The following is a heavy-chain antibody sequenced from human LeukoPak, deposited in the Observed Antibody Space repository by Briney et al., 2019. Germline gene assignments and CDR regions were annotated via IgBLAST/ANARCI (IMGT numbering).Heavy chain of an antibody. CDR1: GFTVSSNY. J-gene: IGHJ4*02. CDR2: IFGAGNT. CDR3: SRGPVGINSIVAPYY. D-gene: IGHD6-25*01. V-gene: IGHV3-66*01. Sequence: PGGSLRLSCAASGFTVSSNYMSWVRQAPGKGLEWVSVIFGAGNTYYADSVKGRFTISRDTSKNTLSLQMDSLRTEDTAVYYCSRGPVGINSIVAPYYRGQGTLVTVSS.